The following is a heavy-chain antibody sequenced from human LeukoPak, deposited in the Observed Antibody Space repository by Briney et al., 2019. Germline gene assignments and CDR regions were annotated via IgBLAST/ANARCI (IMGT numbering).Heavy chain of an antibody. CDR3: ATLSSSWRGFDAFDI. CDR1: GYTLTELS. D-gene: IGHD6-13*01. V-gene: IGHV1-24*01. Sequence: ASVKVSCKVSGYTLTELSMHWVRQAPGEGLEWMGGFDPEDGETIYAQKFQGRVTMTEDTSTDTAYMELSSLRSEDTAVYYCATLSSSWRGFDAFDIWGQGTMVTVSS. J-gene: IGHJ3*02. CDR2: FDPEDGET.